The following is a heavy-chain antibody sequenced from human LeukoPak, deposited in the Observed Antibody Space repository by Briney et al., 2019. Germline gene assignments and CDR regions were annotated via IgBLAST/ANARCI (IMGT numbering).Heavy chain of an antibody. D-gene: IGHD3-3*01. CDR2: ISWNSGSI. V-gene: IGHV3-9*01. CDR1: GFTFDDYA. CDR3: ARGRSLEWLFWGSDY. J-gene: IGHJ4*02. Sequence: GRSLRLSCAASGFTFDDYAMHWVRQAPGKGLEWVSGISWNSGSIGYADSVKGRFTISRDNAKNSLYLQMNSLRAEDTALYYCARGRSLEWLFWGSDYWGQGTLVTVSS.